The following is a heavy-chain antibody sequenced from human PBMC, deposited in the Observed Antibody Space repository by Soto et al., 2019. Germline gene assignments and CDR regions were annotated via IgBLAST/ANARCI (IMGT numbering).Heavy chain of an antibody. V-gene: IGHV4-34*01. CDR2: INHSGST. CDR1: GGSFSGYY. CDR3: ARALAAARYYGMDV. D-gene: IGHD6-13*01. Sequence: SETLSLTCAVYGGSFSGYYWSWIRQPPGKGLESIGEINHSGSTNYNPSLKSRVTISVDTSKNQFSLKLSSVTAADTAVYYCARALAAARYYGMDVWGQGTTVTVSS. J-gene: IGHJ6*02.